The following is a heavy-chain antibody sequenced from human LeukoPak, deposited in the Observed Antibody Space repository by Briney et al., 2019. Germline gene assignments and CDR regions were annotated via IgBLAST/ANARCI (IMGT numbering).Heavy chain of an antibody. D-gene: IGHD3-22*01. Sequence: PGGSLRLSCAASGFTFSSHGMNWVRQAPGKGLEWVSYISSSSSTIYYADSVKGRFTISRDNAKNSLHLQMNSLRDEDTAVYYCARYMVSDSSGYYYGFDYWGQGTLVTVSS. CDR2: ISSSSSTI. CDR1: GFTFSSHG. V-gene: IGHV3-48*02. CDR3: ARYMVSDSSGYYYGFDY. J-gene: IGHJ4*02.